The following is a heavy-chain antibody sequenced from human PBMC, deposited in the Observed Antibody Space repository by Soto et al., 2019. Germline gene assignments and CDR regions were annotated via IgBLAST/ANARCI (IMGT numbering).Heavy chain of an antibody. J-gene: IGHJ4*02. CDR3: PHSRVAFFTPLLTPPPLDY. D-gene: IGHD3-16*01. V-gene: IGHV2-5*02. CDR2: IYWDDDK. Sequence: GSGPTLVNPTQTLTLTCTFSGFSLRTTGVGVGWIRQPPGKALEWLALIYWDDDKRYSPSLKTRLTITKDTSKNQVVLTMTNMDPEDTATYYCPHSRVAFFTPLLTPPPLDYWCQGTLVTVSS. CDR1: GFSLRTTGVG.